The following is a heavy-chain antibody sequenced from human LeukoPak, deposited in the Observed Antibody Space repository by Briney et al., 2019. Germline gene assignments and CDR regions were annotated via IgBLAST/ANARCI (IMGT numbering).Heavy chain of an antibody. CDR3: AKNGMATMFFRSSCDY. D-gene: IGHD3-10*02. CDR2: ISGSGGST. CDR1: GFTFSSYA. J-gene: IGHJ4*02. V-gene: IGHV3-23*01. Sequence: GGSLRLSCAASGFTFSSYAMSWVRQAPGKGLDWVSAISGSGGSTYYADSVKGRFTISRDDSKNTLYLQMNSLRAEDTAVYYCAKNGMATMFFRSSCDYWGQGTLVTVSS.